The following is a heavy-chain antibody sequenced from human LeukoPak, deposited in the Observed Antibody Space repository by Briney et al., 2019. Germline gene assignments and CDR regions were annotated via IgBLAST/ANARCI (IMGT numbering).Heavy chain of an antibody. CDR1: GFTFINAW. V-gene: IGHV3-15*01. Sequence: GGSLRLSGAASGFTFINAWMSGVPQAPGKGLEGVGPTKSKTNGWTTDYASPVKGRFTISRHNLKNTLYLQMNSLKTEDTAVYYCTSHDYGDSNFDYWGQGTLVTVSS. CDR3: TSHDYGDSNFDY. CDR2: TKSKTNGWTT. D-gene: IGHD4-17*01. J-gene: IGHJ4*02.